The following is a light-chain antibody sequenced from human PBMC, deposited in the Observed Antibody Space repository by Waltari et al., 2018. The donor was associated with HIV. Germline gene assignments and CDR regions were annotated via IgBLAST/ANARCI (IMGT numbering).Light chain of an antibody. CDR1: SSDVGGYNY. CDR3: SSYTSSSVV. V-gene: IGLV2-14*03. Sequence: QSALTQPASVSGSPGQSITISCTETSSDVGGYNYVSWYQQHPGKAPKLMIYDVSNRPSVVSNRFSGSKSGNTASLTISGLQTEDEADYYCSSYTSSSVVFGGGTKLTVL. J-gene: IGLJ2*01. CDR2: DVS.